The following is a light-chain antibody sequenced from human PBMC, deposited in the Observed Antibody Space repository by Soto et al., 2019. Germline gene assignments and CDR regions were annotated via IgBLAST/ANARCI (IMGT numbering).Light chain of an antibody. CDR1: SSDVGAYDL. CDR2: DVS. J-gene: IGLJ2*01. Sequence: QSALTQPPSASGSPGQSVTISCTGTSSDVGAYDLVSWFQRHPGKAPKLIIYDVSKRQSGVPDRFSASKSGNTASLTVSGLRAEDEADYYCSSFAGSNNFLVFGGGTKLTVL. V-gene: IGLV2-8*01. CDR3: SSFAGSNNFLV.